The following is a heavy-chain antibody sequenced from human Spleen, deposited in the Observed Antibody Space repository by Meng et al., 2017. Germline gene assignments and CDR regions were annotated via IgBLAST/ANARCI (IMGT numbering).Heavy chain of an antibody. D-gene: IGHD6-19*01. CDR3: ARGRSEQWLVFDY. V-gene: IGHV1-2*06. J-gene: IGHJ4*02. CDR2: IDPKSGDT. Sequence: ASVKVSCKPSGYNFPDYWLHWVRRAPGQGLEWMGRIDPKSGDTHYAQRFQGRVTMTGDTSISTAYMELSGLRSEDTAVYYCARGRSEQWLVFDYWGQGTLVTVSS. CDR1: GYNFPDYW.